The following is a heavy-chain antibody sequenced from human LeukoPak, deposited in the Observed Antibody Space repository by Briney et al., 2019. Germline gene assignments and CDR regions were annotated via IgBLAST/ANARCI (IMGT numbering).Heavy chain of an antibody. J-gene: IGHJ5*02. D-gene: IGHD3-9*01. CDR1: GGSITSNHYY. CDR3: ARGLRYFDWLLSSWFDP. CDR2: IYYTGSS. Sequence: SETLSLTCTVSGGSITSNHYYWAWIRQPPGKGLEWIGSIYYTGSSNYNPSLKSRVTISVDTSENQFSLKVTSVTAADTAVYYCARGLRYFDWLLSSWFDPWGQGTLVTVSS. V-gene: IGHV4-39*07.